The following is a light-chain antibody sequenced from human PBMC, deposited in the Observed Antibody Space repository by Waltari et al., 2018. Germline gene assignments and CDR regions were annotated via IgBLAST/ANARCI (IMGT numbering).Light chain of an antibody. CDR1: SGSIPTTSY. Sequence: QTVVTQEPSLSVSPGGIVTLTCALSSGSIPTTSYATWYQPTPGQAPRPLVYKATSRSSGVPDRFSGSILGNKAALTITGARADDESDYYCSLYMGSGIWVFGGGTKLTVL. CDR2: KAT. V-gene: IGLV8-61*01. CDR3: SLYMGSGIWV. J-gene: IGLJ3*02.